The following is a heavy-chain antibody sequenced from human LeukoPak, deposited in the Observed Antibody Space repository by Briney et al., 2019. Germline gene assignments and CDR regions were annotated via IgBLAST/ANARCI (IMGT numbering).Heavy chain of an antibody. CDR2: INPNSGGT. D-gene: IGHD2-2*03. Sequence: VSVKVSCKASGYTFTGYYMHWVRQAPGHGLEWMGWINPNSGGTNYAQKFQGKVTMTRDTSISTAYMELSRLRSDDTAVYYCASGGYCSSTSCYGVLDYWGQGTLVTVSS. CDR3: ASGGYCSSTSCYGVLDY. J-gene: IGHJ4*02. V-gene: IGHV1-2*02. CDR1: GYTFTGYY.